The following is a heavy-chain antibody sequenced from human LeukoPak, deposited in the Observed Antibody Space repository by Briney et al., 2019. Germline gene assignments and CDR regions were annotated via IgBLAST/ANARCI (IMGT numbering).Heavy chain of an antibody. J-gene: IGHJ4*02. CDR3: AKDIGSGMATSYFDY. V-gene: IGHV3-9*01. D-gene: IGHD5-24*01. Sequence: GGSLRLSCAASGFTFDDYAMHWVRQAPGKGLEWVSGISWNSGSIGYADSVKGRFTISRDNAKNSPYLQMNSLRAEDTALYYCAKDIGSGMATSYFDYWGQGTLVTVSS. CDR1: GFTFDDYA. CDR2: ISWNSGSI.